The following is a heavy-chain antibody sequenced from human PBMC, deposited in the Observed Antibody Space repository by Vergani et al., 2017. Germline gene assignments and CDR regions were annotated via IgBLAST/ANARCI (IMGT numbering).Heavy chain of an antibody. D-gene: IGHD3-3*01. CDR2: IYSTGST. CDR1: GGSFNTYY. Sequence: QVQLEESGPGLVKPSETLSLTCTVSGGSFNTYYWSWIRQSPGKGLEWIGYIYSTGSTNYNPSLNSRVTMSVDTSKNQFSLTLSSVTAADTAVYYCARLRDFWSGYYTGSDAFDIWGQGTMVTVSS. V-gene: IGHV4-59*08. J-gene: IGHJ3*02. CDR3: ARLRDFWSGYYTGSDAFDI.